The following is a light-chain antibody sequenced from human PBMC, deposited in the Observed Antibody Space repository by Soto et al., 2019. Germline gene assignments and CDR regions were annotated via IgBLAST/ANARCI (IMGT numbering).Light chain of an antibody. CDR1: SSDIGSYDH. V-gene: IGLV2-14*03. Sequence: QSVLTQPASVSGSPGQSITISCSGTSSDIGSYDHVAWYQQFPGKSPKRIIYAGSDRPSGVSDRFSGSKSGISASLTISGLQTEDEADYYCISYTDRQSYLFGTGTKVTVL. CDR3: ISYTDRQSYL. J-gene: IGLJ1*01. CDR2: AGS.